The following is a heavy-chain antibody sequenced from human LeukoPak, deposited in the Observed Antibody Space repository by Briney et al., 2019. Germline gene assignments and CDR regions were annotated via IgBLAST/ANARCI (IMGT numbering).Heavy chain of an antibody. CDR2: ISSSSSYI. CDR1: GFTFSNAW. V-gene: IGHV3-21*01. CDR3: ARDSNPYCSGGSCTAFDI. Sequence: GGSLRLSCAASGFTFSNAWMSWVRQAPGKGLEWVSSISSSSSYIYYADSMKGRFTISRDNARNSLYLQMNSLRAEDAAMYFCARDSNPYCSGGSCTAFDIWGQGTMVTVSS. D-gene: IGHD2-15*01. J-gene: IGHJ3*02.